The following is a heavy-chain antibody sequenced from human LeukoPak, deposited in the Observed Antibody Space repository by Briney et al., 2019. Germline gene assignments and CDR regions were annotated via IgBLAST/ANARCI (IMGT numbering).Heavy chain of an antibody. CDR3: ATDPGYTYGFFDY. J-gene: IGHJ4*02. V-gene: IGHV3-73*01. CDR1: GFTFSGSA. D-gene: IGHD5-18*01. Sequence: PGGSMRLSCAASGFTFSGSAMHWVRQASGKGLEWVGRIRSKANSYATAYAASVKGRFTISRDDSKNTAYLQMNSLKTEDTAVYYCATDPGYTYGFFDYWGQGTLVTVSS. CDR2: IRSKANSYAT.